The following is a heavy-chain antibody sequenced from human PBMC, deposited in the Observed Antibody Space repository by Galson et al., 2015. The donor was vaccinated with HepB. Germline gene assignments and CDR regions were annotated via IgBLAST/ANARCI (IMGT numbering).Heavy chain of an antibody. CDR2: ISSSSSTI. D-gene: IGHD1-20*01. J-gene: IGHJ3*02. Sequence: SLRLSCAASGFTFSSYSMNWVRQAPGKGLEWVSYISSSSSTIYYADSVKGRFTISRDNAKNSLYLQMNSLRAEDTAVYYCARRGITGTNYAFDIWGQGTMVTVSS. CDR3: ARRGITGTNYAFDI. CDR1: GFTFSSYS. V-gene: IGHV3-48*01.